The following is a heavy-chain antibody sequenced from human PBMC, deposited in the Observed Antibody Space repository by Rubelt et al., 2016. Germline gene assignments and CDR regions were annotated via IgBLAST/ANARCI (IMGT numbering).Heavy chain of an antibody. Sequence: QLQLQESGPGLVKPSETLSLTCTVSGGSISSSSYYWGWIRQPPGKGLEWIGYIYYSGSTNYNPSPKERVPIAVDTSKNQFSLKLSTVTAAETAVYYCARALAAAGKFDYWGQGTLVTVSS. CDR1: GGSISSSSYY. CDR2: IYYSGST. CDR3: ARALAAAGKFDY. J-gene: IGHJ4*02. V-gene: IGHV4-61*05. D-gene: IGHD6-13*01.